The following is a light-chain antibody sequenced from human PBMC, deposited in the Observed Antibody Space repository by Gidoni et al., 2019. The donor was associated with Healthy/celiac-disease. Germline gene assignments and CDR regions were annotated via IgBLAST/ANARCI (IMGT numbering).Light chain of an antibody. Sequence: IVMPQSPATLSVSPGERATLSCRASQSVSSNVAWYQQKPGQAPRLLIYGASTRATGIPARFSGSGSGTEFTLTISSLQSEDFAVYYCQQYNNWPLTFGGGTKVEIK. CDR2: GAS. CDR1: QSVSSN. J-gene: IGKJ4*01. CDR3: QQYNNWPLT. V-gene: IGKV3-15*01.